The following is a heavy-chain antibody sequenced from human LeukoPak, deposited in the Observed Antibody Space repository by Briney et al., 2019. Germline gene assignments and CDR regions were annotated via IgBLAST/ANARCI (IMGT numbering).Heavy chain of an antibody. D-gene: IGHD2-2*01. Sequence: GGSLRLSCAASGFTFSSYSMNWVRQAPGKGLEWVSSISSSSSYIYYADSVKGRFTISRDNAKNSLYLQMNSLRAEDTAVYYCARTSHYCSSTSCCFDPWGQGTLVTVSS. CDR1: GFTFSSYS. J-gene: IGHJ5*02. V-gene: IGHV3-21*01. CDR3: ARTSHYCSSTSCCFDP. CDR2: ISSSSSYI.